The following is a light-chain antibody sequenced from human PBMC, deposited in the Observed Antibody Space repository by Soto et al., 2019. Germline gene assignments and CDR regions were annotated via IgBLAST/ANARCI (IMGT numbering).Light chain of an antibody. V-gene: IGKV3-11*01. J-gene: IGKJ1*01. CDR3: QQRANWPGA. Sequence: EIVLTQSPATLSLSPGERATLSCSASQTVRSSLAWYQQQPGQAPRLLIYDASNRATGIPARFSGSGSGTDFTLTISSLEAKDFAVYYCQQRANWPGAFGQGTKVDIK. CDR1: QTVRSS. CDR2: DAS.